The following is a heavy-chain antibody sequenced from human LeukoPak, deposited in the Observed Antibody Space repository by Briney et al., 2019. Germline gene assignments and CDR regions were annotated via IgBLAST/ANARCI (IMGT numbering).Heavy chain of an antibody. Sequence: GGSLRLSCAGSGFTFSRYAMIWVRQAPGKGRDWVSGISGRGDSTYSADSVKGRFTISRDNSKNTLYLQMNSLRAEDTAVYYCAKDLDDRNWGQGTLVTVSS. D-gene: IGHD3-16*01. CDR2: ISGRGDST. J-gene: IGHJ4*02. V-gene: IGHV3-23*01. CDR3: AKDLDDRN. CDR1: GFTFSRYA.